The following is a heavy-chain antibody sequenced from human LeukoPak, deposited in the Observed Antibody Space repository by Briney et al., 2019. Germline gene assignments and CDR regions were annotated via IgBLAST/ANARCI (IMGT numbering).Heavy chain of an antibody. CDR2: IRSKAYGGTT. Sequence: GGSLRLSCTASGFTFGDYAKSWVRQAPGKGLEWVGFIRSKAYGGTTEYAASVKGRFTISRDDSKSIAYLQMNSLKTEDTAVYYCTRVYYDILTGWDYYFDYWGQGTLVTVSS. V-gene: IGHV3-49*04. CDR3: TRVYYDILTGWDYYFDY. D-gene: IGHD3-9*01. J-gene: IGHJ4*02. CDR1: GFTFGDYA.